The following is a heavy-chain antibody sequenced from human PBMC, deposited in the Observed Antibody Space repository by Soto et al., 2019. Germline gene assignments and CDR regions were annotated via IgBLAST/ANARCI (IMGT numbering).Heavy chain of an antibody. V-gene: IGHV3-23*01. J-gene: IGHJ6*02. Sequence: PGGSLRLSCAASGFTFSSHSMAWVRQAPGKGLEWVSSMSASGDNILYADSVKGRFTISRDNSRNTLYLQMNSLRAEDTAVYYCATSRGGGGQIIYYFMDVWGQGTTVTVSS. CDR3: ATSRGGGGQIIYYFMDV. CDR1: GFTFSSHS. CDR2: MSASGDNI. D-gene: IGHD2-21*01.